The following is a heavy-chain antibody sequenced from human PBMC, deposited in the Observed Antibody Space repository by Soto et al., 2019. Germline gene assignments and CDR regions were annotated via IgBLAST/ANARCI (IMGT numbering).Heavy chain of an antibody. CDR3: AMLGGWSGGSSGMDV. Sequence: EVQLVESGGGLVQPGGSLRLSCAASGLIFSDYHMDWVRQAPGKGLEWVGRIRRKANSYTTEYAASVKCRFTISRDDSKNSLSLQMHSLKSEDTAVYYCAMLGGWSGGSSGMDVWGQGTTVTVSS. J-gene: IGHJ6*02. V-gene: IGHV3-72*01. CDR2: IRRKANSYTT. CDR1: GLIFSDYH. D-gene: IGHD6-19*01.